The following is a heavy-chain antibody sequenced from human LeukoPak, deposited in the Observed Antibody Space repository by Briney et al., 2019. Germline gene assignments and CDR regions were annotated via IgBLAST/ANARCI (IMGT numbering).Heavy chain of an antibody. CDR3: ARDLGNYGVFDC. CDR2: ISGSGDST. J-gene: IGHJ4*02. CDR1: GFTFSSSA. Sequence: PGGSLRLSCAASGFTFSSSALSWVRQAPGKGLEWVSGISGSGDSTYYAASVKGRFTISRDNSKNTLYLQMNSLRAEDTAVYYRARDLGNYGVFDCWGQGTLVTVSS. V-gene: IGHV3-23*01. D-gene: IGHD3-3*01.